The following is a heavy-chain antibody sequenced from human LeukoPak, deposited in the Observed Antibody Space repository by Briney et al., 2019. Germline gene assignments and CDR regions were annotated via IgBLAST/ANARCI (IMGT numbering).Heavy chain of an antibody. D-gene: IGHD4-17*01. V-gene: IGHV3-21*01. Sequence: GGSLRLSCAASGFTFSSYSMHWVRQAPGKGLEWVSSISSSSSYIYYADSVKGRFTISRDNAKNTLYLQMNSLRAEDTAVYYCARDQAGVDYGDYDAFDIWGQGTMVTVSS. CDR2: ISSSSSYI. CDR3: ARDQAGVDYGDYDAFDI. CDR1: GFTFSSYS. J-gene: IGHJ3*02.